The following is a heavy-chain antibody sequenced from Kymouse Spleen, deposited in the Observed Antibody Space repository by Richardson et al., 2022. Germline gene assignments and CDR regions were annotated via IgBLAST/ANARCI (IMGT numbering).Heavy chain of an antibody. CDR1: GGSFSGYY. D-gene: IGHD3-10*01. CDR3: ARRDYYGSGSLDY. V-gene: IGHV4-34*01. Sequence: QVQLQQWGAGLLKPSETLSLTCAVYGGSFSGYYWSWIRQPPGKGLEWIGEINHSGSTNYNPSLKSRVTISVDTSKNQFSLKLSSVTAADTAVYYCARRDYYGSGSLDYWGQGTLVTVSS. CDR2: INHSGST. J-gene: IGHJ4*02.